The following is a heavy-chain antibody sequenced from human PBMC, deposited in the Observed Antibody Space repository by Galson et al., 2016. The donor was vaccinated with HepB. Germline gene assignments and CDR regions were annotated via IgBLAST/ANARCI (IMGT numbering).Heavy chain of an antibody. J-gene: IGHJ4*02. V-gene: IGHV3-7*01. D-gene: IGHD2-8*01. Sequence: SLRLSCAGSGFTFSTNWMSWVRQAPGKGLEWVANIKEDGSERYYVDSVKGRFTISRDNVQNSLYLHMNSVRAEDTAVYYCARDCDYICYTEASGFDFWGQGTLVTVSS. CDR3: ARDCDYICYTEASGFDF. CDR1: GFTFSTNW. CDR2: IKEDGSER.